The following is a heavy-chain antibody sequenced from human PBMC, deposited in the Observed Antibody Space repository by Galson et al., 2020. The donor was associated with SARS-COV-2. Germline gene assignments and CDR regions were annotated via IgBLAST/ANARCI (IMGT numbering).Heavy chain of an antibody. Sequence: GESLKISCAASGFTFSSYGMHWVRQAPGKGLEWVAVIWYDGSNKYYADSVKGRFTISRDNSKNTLYLQMNSLRAEDTAVYYCAREAYSNYRYYGMDVWGQGTTVTVSS. CDR2: IWYDGSNK. D-gene: IGHD4-4*01. CDR1: GFTFSSYG. V-gene: IGHV3-33*01. CDR3: AREAYSNYRYYGMDV. J-gene: IGHJ6*02.